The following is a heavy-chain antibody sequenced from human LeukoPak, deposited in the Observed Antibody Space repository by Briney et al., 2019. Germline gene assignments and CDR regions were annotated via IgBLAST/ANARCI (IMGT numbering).Heavy chain of an antibody. Sequence: GGSLRLYCAAPGFTFSDYYMSWIRQAAGKGLEPASYISSSGSTIYYADSVKGRFTISRDNAKNSLYLQMNSLRAEDTAVYYCARVRCGGDCYSYGWFDPWGQGTLVTVSS. V-gene: IGHV3-11*01. J-gene: IGHJ5*02. CDR1: GFTFSDYY. CDR2: ISSSGSTI. D-gene: IGHD2-21*02. CDR3: ARVRCGGDCYSYGWFDP.